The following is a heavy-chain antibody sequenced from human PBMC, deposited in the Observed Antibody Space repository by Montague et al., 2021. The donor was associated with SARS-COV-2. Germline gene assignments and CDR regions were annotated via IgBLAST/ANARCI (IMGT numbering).Heavy chain of an antibody. J-gene: IGHJ4*02. CDR3: ARGRQHFYMIVVVMTGGEYYLDV. Sequence: SETLSLTCAVYGGSFSDNYWSWIRKPPGKGLEWIGEINHRGTSNYNPSLKSRVSISVDTSKNQFSLYLGSVTAADTAVYYCARGRQHFYMIVVVMTGGEYYLDVWGQGTLVTVSS. CDR1: GGSFSDNY. V-gene: IGHV4-34*01. D-gene: IGHD3-22*01. CDR2: INHRGTS.